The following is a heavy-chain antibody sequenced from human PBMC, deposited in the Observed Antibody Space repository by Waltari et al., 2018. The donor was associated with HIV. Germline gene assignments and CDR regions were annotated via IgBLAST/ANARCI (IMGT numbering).Heavy chain of an antibody. CDR3: ARDQHSATNYYGLDV. CDR1: GFNFSNYA. CDR2: VGADGSHE. J-gene: IGHJ6*02. V-gene: IGHV3-33*01. D-gene: IGHD3-10*01. Sequence: QVHLVESGGAVVQSGKSLRLSCAASGFNFSNYAMHWVRQGPGKGRGWRSVVGADGSHESYADFAKGRFTIPRDDADNTLYLYLCGLRADDTAVYYCARDQHSATNYYGLDVWGQGTTVTVS.